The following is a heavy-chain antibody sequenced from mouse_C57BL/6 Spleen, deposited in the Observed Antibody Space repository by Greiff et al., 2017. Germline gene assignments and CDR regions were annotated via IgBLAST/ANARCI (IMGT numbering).Heavy chain of an antibody. D-gene: IGHD2-1*01. V-gene: IGHV1-81*01. CDR1: GYTFTSYG. CDR2: IYPRSGNT. Sequence: VQLQQSGAELARPGASVKLSCKASGYTFTSYGISWVKQSTGQGLEWIGEIYPRSGNTYYNEKFKCKATLTAVKTSSTAYMELRSLTSEDSAVYFCARDGNYGGEFGYWGQGTTLTVAS. J-gene: IGHJ2*01. CDR3: ARDGNYGGEFGY.